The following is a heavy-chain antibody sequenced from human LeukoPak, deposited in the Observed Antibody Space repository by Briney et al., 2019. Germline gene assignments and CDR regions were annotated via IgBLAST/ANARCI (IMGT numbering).Heavy chain of an antibody. CDR2: ISGDGGST. D-gene: IGHD3-3*01. CDR3: AKDGYYDFWSGYGYFDY. Sequence: PGGSLRLSCAASGFTFDDYAMHWVRQAPGKGLEWVSLISGDGGSTYYADSVKGRFTISRDNSKNSLYLRMNSLRTEDTALYYCAKDGYYDFWSGYGYFDYWGQGTLVTVSS. J-gene: IGHJ4*02. CDR1: GFTFDDYA. V-gene: IGHV3-43*02.